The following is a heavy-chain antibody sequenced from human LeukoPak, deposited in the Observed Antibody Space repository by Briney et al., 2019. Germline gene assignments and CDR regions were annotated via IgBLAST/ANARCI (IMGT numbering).Heavy chain of an antibody. J-gene: IGHJ4*02. CDR2: ISYDGSNK. D-gene: IGHD2-21*02. Sequence: PGRSLRLSCAASGFTFSSYAMHWVRQAPGKGLEWVAVISYDGSNKYYADSVKGRFTISRDNSKNTLYLQMNSLRAEDTAVYYFARDLGSHIVVVTAHLFDYGGQGTLVTVSS. V-gene: IGHV3-30-3*01. CDR3: ARDLGSHIVVVTAHLFDY. CDR1: GFTFSSYA.